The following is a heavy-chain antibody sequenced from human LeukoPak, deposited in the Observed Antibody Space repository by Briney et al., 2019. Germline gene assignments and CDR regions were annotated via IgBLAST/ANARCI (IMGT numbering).Heavy chain of an antibody. CDR1: GYTFTSYG. Sequence: GGSLRLSCAASGYTFTSYGISWVRQAPGQGLEWMGWISAYNGNTNYAQKLQGRVTMTTDTSTSTAYMELRSLRSDDTAVYYCARIPSPVRIEWFGDSPGMDVWGQGTTVTVSS. CDR3: ARIPSPVRIEWFGDSPGMDV. CDR2: ISAYNGNT. J-gene: IGHJ6*02. V-gene: IGHV1-18*01. D-gene: IGHD3-10*01.